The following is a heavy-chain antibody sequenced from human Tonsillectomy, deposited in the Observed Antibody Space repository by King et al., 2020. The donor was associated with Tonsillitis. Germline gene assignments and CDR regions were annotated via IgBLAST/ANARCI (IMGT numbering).Heavy chain of an antibody. J-gene: IGHJ4*02. CDR1: GGSFSGYY. D-gene: IGHD6-19*01. CDR2: INHSGNT. Sequence: VQLQQWGARLLKPSETLSLTCAVYGGSFSGYYWSWIRQPPGKGLEWIGEINHSGNTNYNQSLKSRVTQSVDTSKNQFSLHLTSVTAADTAVYYCARVIIGWTDFDYWGQGTLVTVSS. CDR3: ARVIIGWTDFDY. V-gene: IGHV4-34*01.